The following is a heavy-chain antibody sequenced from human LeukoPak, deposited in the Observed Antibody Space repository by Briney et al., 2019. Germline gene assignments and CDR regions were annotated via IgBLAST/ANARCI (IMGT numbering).Heavy chain of an antibody. V-gene: IGHV1-69*04. D-gene: IGHD3-3*01. CDR1: GGTFSSYA. CDR2: IIPILGIA. Sequence: SVKVSCKASGGTFSSYAISWVRQAPGQGLEWMGRIIPILGIANYAQKFQGRVTITADKSTSTAYMELSSLRSEDTAVYYCARGTYDFWSGYPSYFDYWGQGTLVTVSS. J-gene: IGHJ4*02. CDR3: ARGTYDFWSGYPSYFDY.